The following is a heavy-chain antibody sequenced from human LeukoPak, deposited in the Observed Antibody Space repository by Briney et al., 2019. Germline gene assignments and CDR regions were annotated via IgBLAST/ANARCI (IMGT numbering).Heavy chain of an antibody. V-gene: IGHV3-21*01. CDR3: ARDWYNNSDAFDI. Sequence: GGSLRLSCAASGFTFTNYGMNWVRQAPGKGLEWVSGIIASGGTTYTADSVKGRFTISRDNAKNSLYLQIHSLRAEDTAVYYCARDWYNNSDAFDIWGQGTMVTVSS. CDR1: GFTFTNYG. CDR2: IIASGGTT. D-gene: IGHD4-11*01. J-gene: IGHJ3*02.